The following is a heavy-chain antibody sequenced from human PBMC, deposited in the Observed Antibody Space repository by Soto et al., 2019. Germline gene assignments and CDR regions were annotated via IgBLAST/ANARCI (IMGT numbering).Heavy chain of an antibody. D-gene: IGHD1-26*01. V-gene: IGHV3-30-3*01. CDR1: GFTFSSYA. CDR3: AREEELPIDY. J-gene: IGHJ4*02. Sequence: QVQLVESGGGVVQPGRSLRLSCAASGFTFSSYAMHWVRQAPGKGLEWVAVISYDGSNKYYADSVKGRFTISRDNSKNPLYLQMNSLRAEDTAVYYCAREEELPIDYWGQGTLVTVSS. CDR2: ISYDGSNK.